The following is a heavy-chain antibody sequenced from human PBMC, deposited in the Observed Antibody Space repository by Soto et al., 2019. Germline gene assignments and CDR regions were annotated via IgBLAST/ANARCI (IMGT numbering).Heavy chain of an antibody. Sequence: HPGGSLRLSCAASGFTFSSYSMNWVRQAPGKGLEWVSYISSSSSTIYYADSVKGRFTISRDNAKNSLYLQMNSLRDEDTAVYYCARDIRYSYGYVFDYWGQGTLVIVSS. CDR2: ISSSSSTI. CDR3: ARDIRYSYGYVFDY. J-gene: IGHJ4*02. D-gene: IGHD5-18*01. CDR1: GFTFSSYS. V-gene: IGHV3-48*02.